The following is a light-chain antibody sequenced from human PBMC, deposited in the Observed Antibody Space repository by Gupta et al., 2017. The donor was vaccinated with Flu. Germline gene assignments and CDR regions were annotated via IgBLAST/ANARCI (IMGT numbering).Light chain of an antibody. V-gene: IGLV1-44*01. Sequence: QSVLTQPPSSSGTPAQRVTISCSGLSSNIGSNTVHWYQQLPGTAPKLLIYSNNQRPSGVPDRFSGSKSGTSASLAISGLQSEDEADHYCAAWDDSLNGPHVVFGGGTKLTVL. CDR2: SNN. CDR1: SSNIGSNT. CDR3: AAWDDSLNGPHVV. J-gene: IGLJ2*01.